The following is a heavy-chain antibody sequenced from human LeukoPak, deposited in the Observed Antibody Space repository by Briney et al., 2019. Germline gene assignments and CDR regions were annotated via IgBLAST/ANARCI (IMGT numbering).Heavy chain of an antibody. D-gene: IGHD2-15*01. J-gene: IGHJ4*02. CDR1: GFTFSSYE. CDR3: ARASYCSDGSCYSDY. Sequence: GGSLRLSCAASGFTFSSYEMNWVRQAPGKGLEWVSYISSSGSTIYYADSVKGRFTISRDNAKNSLYLQMNSLRAEDTAVYYCARASYCSDGSCYSDYWGQGTLVTVSS. CDR2: ISSSGSTI. V-gene: IGHV3-48*03.